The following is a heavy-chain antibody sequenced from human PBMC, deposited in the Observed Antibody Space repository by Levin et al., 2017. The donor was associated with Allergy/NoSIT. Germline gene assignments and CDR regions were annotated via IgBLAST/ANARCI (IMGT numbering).Heavy chain of an antibody. Sequence: PGGSLRLSCAASGFTFSSYAMHWVRQAPGKGLEWVAVISYDGSNKYYADSVKGRFTISRDNSKNTLYLQMNSLRAEDTAVYYCARGPLGDANDYWGQGTLVTVSS. CDR2: ISYDGSNK. D-gene: IGHD4-17*01. J-gene: IGHJ4*02. CDR1: GFTFSSYA. CDR3: ARGPLGDANDY. V-gene: IGHV3-30-3*01.